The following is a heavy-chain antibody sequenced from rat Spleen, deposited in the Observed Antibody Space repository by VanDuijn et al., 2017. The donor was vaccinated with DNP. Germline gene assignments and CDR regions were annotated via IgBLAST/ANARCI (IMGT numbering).Heavy chain of an antibody. J-gene: IGHJ2*01. V-gene: IGHV3-1*01. CDR2: ISYSGST. CDR3: ARLLIRGRGYFDY. Sequence: EVQLQESGPGLVKPSQSLSLTCSVTGYSITSHYWGWIRKFPGNKMEWVGHISYSGSTSYNPSPKSRFSIARDTPKNQFFLQLNSVTTEDTATYYCARLLIRGRGYFDYWGQGVMVTVSS. D-gene: IGHD4-3*01. CDR1: GYSITSHY.